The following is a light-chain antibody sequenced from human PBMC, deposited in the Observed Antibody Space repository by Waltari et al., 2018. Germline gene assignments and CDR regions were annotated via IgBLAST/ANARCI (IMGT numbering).Light chain of an antibody. CDR3: QQYGTLPRT. CDR1: PTLSSNS. J-gene: IGKJ1*01. Sequence: ELVLTQSPGTLSLSPGERATLSCRASPTLSSNSLAWYQQKPGQAPRLIIYGSFNRATGIPDRFSGSGSGTDVTLTIIRLEPEDFAVYYCQQYGTLPRTFGQGTKVELK. CDR2: GSF. V-gene: IGKV3-20*01.